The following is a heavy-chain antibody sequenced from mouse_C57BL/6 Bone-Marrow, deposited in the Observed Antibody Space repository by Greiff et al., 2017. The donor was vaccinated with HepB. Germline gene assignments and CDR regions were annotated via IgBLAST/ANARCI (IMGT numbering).Heavy chain of an antibody. Sequence: EVQLQQSVAELVRPGASVKLSCTASGFNIKNIYMHWVKQRPEQGLEWIGRIDPANGNTKYAPKFQGKATITADTSSNTAYLQLSSLTSEDTAIYYCATRYWYFDVWGTGTTVTVSS. CDR2: IDPANGNT. CDR1: GFNIKNIY. CDR3: ATRYWYFDV. J-gene: IGHJ1*03. V-gene: IGHV14-3*01.